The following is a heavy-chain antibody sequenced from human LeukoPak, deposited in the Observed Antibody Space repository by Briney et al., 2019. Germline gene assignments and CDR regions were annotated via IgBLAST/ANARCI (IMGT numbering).Heavy chain of an antibody. CDR1: GGSFSGYY. V-gene: IGHV4-34*01. J-gene: IGHJ6*02. D-gene: IGHD2-2*01. Sequence: PSETLSLTCAVYGGSFSGYYWSWIRQPPGKGLEWIGEINHSGSTNYNPSLKSRVTISVDTSKNQFSLKLSSVTAADTAAYYCACSSTNYYYYGMDVWGQGTTVTVSS. CDR3: ACSSTNYYYYGMDV. CDR2: INHSGST.